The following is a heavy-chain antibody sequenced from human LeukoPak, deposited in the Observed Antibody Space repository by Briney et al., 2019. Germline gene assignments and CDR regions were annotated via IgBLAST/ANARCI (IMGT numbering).Heavy chain of an antibody. D-gene: IGHD3-10*01. J-gene: IGHJ5*02. CDR2: VFYTGTS. CDR3: ARAGPWQIDP. V-gene: IGHV4-59*01. CDR1: GGSISSYY. Sequence: PSETLSLTCTVSGGSISSYYWSWIQQPPGKGLEWIGHVFYTGTSNYNPSLKRRVTISVDRSNNQFYLRLTSVTAADTAVYYCARAGPWQIDPWGQGTLVTVSS.